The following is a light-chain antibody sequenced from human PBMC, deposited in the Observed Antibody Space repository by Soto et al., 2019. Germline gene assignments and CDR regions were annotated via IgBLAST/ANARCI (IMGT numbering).Light chain of an antibody. CDR3: LQGTRWPPT. J-gene: IGKJ1*01. CDR1: QSIVYSDGNDY. CDR2: KAS. V-gene: IGKV2-30*01. Sequence: DGVMTQSPISLPVTLGQLASISCRSSQSIVYSDGNDYLNWFQQRPGQSPRRLISKASNRDSEVPDRCSGSWSGTDFTLQINRGEAGYFGVYFCLQGTRWPPTFGRGTRVDIK.